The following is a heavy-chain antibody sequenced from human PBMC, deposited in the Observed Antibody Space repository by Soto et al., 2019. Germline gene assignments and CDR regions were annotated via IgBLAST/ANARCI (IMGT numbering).Heavy chain of an antibody. Sequence: EVQLLESGGGLVQPGGSLRLSCAASGFTFSNYAMNWVRQAPGKGLEWVSAITGSGGGTYFVDSVKGRFTISRDNSKNTVNRQMNSLRAEDTAVYYCAKRTLTAAGFDYWGQGTLVTVSS. CDR1: GFTFSNYA. D-gene: IGHD6-13*01. CDR3: AKRTLTAAGFDY. V-gene: IGHV3-23*01. CDR2: ITGSGGGT. J-gene: IGHJ4*02.